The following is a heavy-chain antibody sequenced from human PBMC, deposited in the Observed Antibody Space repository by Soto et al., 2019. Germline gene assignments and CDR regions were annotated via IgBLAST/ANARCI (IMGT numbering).Heavy chain of an antibody. CDR1: GFTFTSSA. V-gene: IGHV1-58*01. J-gene: IGHJ4*02. CDR2: IVVGSGNT. Sequence: SVKVSCKASGFTFTSSAVQWVRQARGQRLEWIGWIVVGSGNTNYAQKFQERVTITRDMSTSTAYMELSSLRSEDTAMYYCAAVAYYDSSGYYSPPDYWGQGTLVTVSS. CDR3: AAVAYYDSSGYYSPPDY. D-gene: IGHD3-22*01.